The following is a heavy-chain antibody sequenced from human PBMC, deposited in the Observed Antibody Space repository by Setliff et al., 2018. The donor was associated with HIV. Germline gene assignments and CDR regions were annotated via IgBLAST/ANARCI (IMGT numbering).Heavy chain of an antibody. D-gene: IGHD3-10*01. J-gene: IGHJ3*01. V-gene: IGHV3-9*01. CDR1: GFTFDDYA. Sequence: SLKISCAASGFTFDDYAMHWGRQSPGKGPEWVAGITWNSATIAYVDSVKGRFTISRDNAKNSLYMQMNSLRVEDSAVYYCAREVLRGGDDAFGLWGRGTVVTVS. CDR2: ITWNSATI. CDR3: AREVLRGGDDAFGL.